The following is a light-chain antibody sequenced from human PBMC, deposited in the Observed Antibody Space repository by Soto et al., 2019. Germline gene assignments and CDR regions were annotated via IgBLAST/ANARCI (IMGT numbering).Light chain of an antibody. V-gene: IGKV3-20*01. CDR3: QQYGGPPQT. Sequence: EIVLTQSPGTLSLSPGERATLYCRASQSVSSGYLAWYQQKPGQAPRLLIYAASSRAAGIPDRFSGSGSGTDFTLTISRLEPEDFAVYYCQQYGGPPQTFGQVTTVDIK. J-gene: IGKJ1*01. CDR1: QSVSSGY. CDR2: AAS.